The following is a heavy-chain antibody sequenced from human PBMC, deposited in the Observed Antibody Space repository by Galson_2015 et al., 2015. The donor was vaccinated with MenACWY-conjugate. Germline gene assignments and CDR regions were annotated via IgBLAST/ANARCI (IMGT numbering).Heavy chain of an antibody. CDR1: GFTFSSHA. V-gene: IGHV3-33*01. J-gene: IGHJ4*02. CDR2: IWYDGTIN. D-gene: IGHD6-19*01. CDR3: ARDPRTSGWLGYYFDF. Sequence: SLRLSCAVSGFTFSSHAMHWVRQAPGKGLEWVAVIWYDGTINYYGDSVKGRFTISRDNSRNTVYLQMNSLRVEDTAIYYCARDPRTSGWLGYYFDFWGQGTLVTVSS.